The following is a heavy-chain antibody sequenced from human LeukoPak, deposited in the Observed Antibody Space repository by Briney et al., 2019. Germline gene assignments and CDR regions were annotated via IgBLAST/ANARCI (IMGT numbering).Heavy chain of an antibody. CDR2: IYYTGST. Sequence: SETLSLTCTVSGDSISSSSYYWGWIRQPPGMGLEWIGNIYYTGSTYYNPSLNSRVTISVDTSKNQFSLKLSSVTAADTAVYYCARGAHDSSGYSPAQYNWFDPWGQGTLVTVSS. J-gene: IGHJ5*02. V-gene: IGHV4-39*01. CDR3: ARGAHDSSGYSPAQYNWFDP. D-gene: IGHD3-22*01. CDR1: GDSISSSSYY.